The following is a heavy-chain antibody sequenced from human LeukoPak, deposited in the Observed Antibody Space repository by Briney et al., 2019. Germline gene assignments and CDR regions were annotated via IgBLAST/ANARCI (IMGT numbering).Heavy chain of an antibody. CDR1: GYTFTSYD. J-gene: IGHJ5*02. D-gene: IGHD2-2*02. CDR3: ARGGLGYCSSTSCYNGWFDP. Sequence: ASVKVSCKASGYTFTSYDINWVRQATGQGLEWMGWMNANSGNTGYAQKFQGRVTITRNTSISTAYMELSSLRSEDTAVYYCARGGLGYCSSTSCYNGWFDPWGQGTLVTVSS. V-gene: IGHV1-8*03. CDR2: MNANSGNT.